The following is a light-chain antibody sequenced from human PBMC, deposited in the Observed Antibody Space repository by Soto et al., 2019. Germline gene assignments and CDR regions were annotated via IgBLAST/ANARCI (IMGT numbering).Light chain of an antibody. Sequence: EIQMTQSPSSLSASVGDRVTITCRASQSISSYLNWYQQKPGKAPKLLIYAASSLQSGVPSRFSGSGSGTDFTLTISSLQPEDFATYYCQQSYSTLYTFGQGTKVDSK. CDR3: QQSYSTLYT. CDR1: QSISSY. J-gene: IGKJ2*01. V-gene: IGKV1-39*01. CDR2: AAS.